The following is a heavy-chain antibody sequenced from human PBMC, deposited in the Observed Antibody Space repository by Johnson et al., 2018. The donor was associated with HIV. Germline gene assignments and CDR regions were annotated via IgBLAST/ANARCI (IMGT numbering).Heavy chain of an antibody. CDR1: GFIFSSYA. J-gene: IGHJ3*02. V-gene: IGHV3-30*04. D-gene: IGHD4-17*01. CDR2: ISYDGSNT. CDR3: AKGENDYGDYGLDAFDI. Sequence: QVQLVESGGGVVQTGRSLRLSCAASGFIFSSYAMHWVRQAPGEGLEWVAVISYDGSNTYYADSVKGRFTISRDNSKNTLYLQMNSLRAEDTAVYYCAKGENDYGDYGLDAFDIWGQGTMVTVSS.